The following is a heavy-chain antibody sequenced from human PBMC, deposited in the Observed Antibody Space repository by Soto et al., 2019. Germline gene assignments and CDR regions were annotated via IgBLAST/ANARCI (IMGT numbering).Heavy chain of an antibody. J-gene: IGHJ6*02. CDR3: AKGRSYYYFYGVDV. CDR1: GFTFSNFG. V-gene: IGHV3-30*18. Sequence: GGSLRLSCAASGFTFSNFGMHWVRQAPDTGLDWVAAVTYDGTNKYYADSVKGRFTISKDNSKSTLYLQMNSLRAEDTALYYCAKGRSYYYFYGVDVWGQGTTVTVSS. CDR2: VTYDGTNK.